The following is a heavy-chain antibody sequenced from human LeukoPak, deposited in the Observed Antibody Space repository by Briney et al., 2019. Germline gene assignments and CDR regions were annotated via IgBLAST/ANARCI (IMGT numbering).Heavy chain of an antibody. CDR2: MSSSLSTI. Sequence: GGSLRLSCAASGFTFSSYSMTWVRQAPGKGLEWISYMSSSLSTIYYADSVKGRFTISRDNAKNTLYLQMNSLRAGETAVYYCARVDWELLDGDFDYWGQGTLVTVSS. D-gene: IGHD1-26*01. V-gene: IGHV3-48*04. J-gene: IGHJ4*02. CDR3: ARVDWELLDGDFDY. CDR1: GFTFSSYS.